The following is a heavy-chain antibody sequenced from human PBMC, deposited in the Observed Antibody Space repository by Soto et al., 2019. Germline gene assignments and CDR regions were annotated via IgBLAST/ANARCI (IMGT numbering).Heavy chain of an antibody. J-gene: IGHJ4*02. CDR1: GFSLSTSGVG. V-gene: IGHV2-5*02. D-gene: IGHD6-13*01. CDR3: AHSPGIVAAGYPCDY. CDR2: IYWDDDK. Sequence: HITLKESGPTLLKPTQTLTLTCTFSGFSLSTSGVGVGWIRQPPGKALEWLALIYWDDDKRYSPSLISRLTITKDTSKNQVVLTMTNMDPVDTATYYCAHSPGIVAAGYPCDYWGQGTLVTVSS.